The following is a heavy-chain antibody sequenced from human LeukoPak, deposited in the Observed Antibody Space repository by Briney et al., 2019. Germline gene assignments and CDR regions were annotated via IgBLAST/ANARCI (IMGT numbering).Heavy chain of an antibody. Sequence: PSETLSLTCTVSGGSISSSSYYWGWIRQPPGKGLEWIGSIYYSGSTYYNPSLKSRVTISVDTSKNQFSLKLSSVTAADTAVYYCARKQGSWYKNWFDPWGQGTLVTVSS. V-gene: IGHV4-39*07. CDR3: ARKQGSWYKNWFDP. J-gene: IGHJ5*02. D-gene: IGHD6-13*01. CDR2: IYYSGST. CDR1: GGSISSSSYY.